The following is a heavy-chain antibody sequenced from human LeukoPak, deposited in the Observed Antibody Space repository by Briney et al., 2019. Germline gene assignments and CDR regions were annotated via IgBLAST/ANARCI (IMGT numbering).Heavy chain of an antibody. Sequence: PGGSLRLSCAASGFTFSSYEMNWVRQAPGKGLEWVSYISGSGSTIYYADSVKGRFTISRDNAKNSLYLQMNSLRAEDTAVYYCARDESTYYYDSSGYTYYFDYWGQGTLATVSS. CDR2: ISGSGSTI. CDR3: ARDESTYYYDSSGYTYYFDY. J-gene: IGHJ4*02. V-gene: IGHV3-48*03. CDR1: GFTFSSYE. D-gene: IGHD3-22*01.